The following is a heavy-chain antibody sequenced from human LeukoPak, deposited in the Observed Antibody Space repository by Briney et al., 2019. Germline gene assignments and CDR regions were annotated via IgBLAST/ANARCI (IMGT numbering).Heavy chain of an antibody. D-gene: IGHD3-9*01. Sequence: GASVEVSCKASAYTFTNYYIHWVRQAPGQGLEWLGIINPSGGTTSYAQKFQGRVTMTRNTSTSTAYMELRSLRSDDTAVYYCARDRGYFDWLSGNFDYWGQGTLVTVSS. V-gene: IGHV1-46*01. CDR1: AYTFTNYY. CDR2: INPSGGTT. J-gene: IGHJ4*02. CDR3: ARDRGYFDWLSGNFDY.